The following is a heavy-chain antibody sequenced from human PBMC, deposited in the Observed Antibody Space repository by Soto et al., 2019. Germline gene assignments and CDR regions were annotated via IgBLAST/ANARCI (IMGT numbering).Heavy chain of an antibody. CDR3: ATPGPDIAAAGHYFDY. CDR1: GFTFSSYA. CDR2: ISGSGGST. Sequence: GGSLRLSCAASGFTFSSYAMSWVRQAPGKGLEWVSAISGSGGSTYYADSVKGRFTISRDNSKNTLYLQMNSLRAEDTAVYYCATPGPDIAAAGHYFDYWGQGTLVTVSS. D-gene: IGHD6-13*01. J-gene: IGHJ4*02. V-gene: IGHV3-23*01.